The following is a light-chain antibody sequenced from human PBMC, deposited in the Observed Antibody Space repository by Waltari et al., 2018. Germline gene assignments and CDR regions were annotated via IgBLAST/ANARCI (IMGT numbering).Light chain of an antibody. CDR3: QQRSKWPLT. V-gene: IGKV3-11*01. CDR1: QSVTNY. Sequence: DIVLTQSPATLSLSPGERATLSCRASQSVTNYLAWYQLKPGQAPSLLIYDASNRATGIPARFSGSGSGTDFTLTISNLEPEDSAVYYCQQRSKWPLTFGRGTKVEIK. CDR2: DAS. J-gene: IGKJ4*01.